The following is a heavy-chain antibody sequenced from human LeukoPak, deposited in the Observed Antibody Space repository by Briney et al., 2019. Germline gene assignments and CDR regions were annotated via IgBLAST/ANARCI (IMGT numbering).Heavy chain of an antibody. V-gene: IGHV3-23*01. Sequence: GGSLRLSCAASGFTFSSYAMSWVRQAPGKGLEWVSAISGSGGSTYYADSVKGRFTISRDNSKNTLYLQMNSLRAEDTAVYYCAKGLMYSSSSRNQGYWGQGTLVTVSS. J-gene: IGHJ4*02. CDR3: AKGLMYSSSSRNQGY. D-gene: IGHD6-6*01. CDR2: ISGSGGST. CDR1: GFTFSSYA.